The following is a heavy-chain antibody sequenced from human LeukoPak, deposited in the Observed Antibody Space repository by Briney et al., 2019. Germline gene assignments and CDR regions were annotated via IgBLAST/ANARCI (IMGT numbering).Heavy chain of an antibody. V-gene: IGHV3-23*01. CDR1: GFTFSSYP. D-gene: IGHD5-18*01. CDR3: ARQYISGQWYFDY. Sequence: GGSLRLSCAASGFTFSSYPMSWVPQAPGKGLEGVSAISGSGGSTYYAASVKGRFTISRDNSKNTLYLQMNSLIPEDTAVYYCARQYISGQWYFDYWGQGTLVTVSS. J-gene: IGHJ4*02. CDR2: ISGSGGST.